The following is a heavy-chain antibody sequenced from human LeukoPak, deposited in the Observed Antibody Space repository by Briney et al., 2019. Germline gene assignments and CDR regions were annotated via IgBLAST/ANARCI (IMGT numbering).Heavy chain of an antibody. CDR3: AREAARGQTAAMLCLMDV. CDR1: GGSFNDYA. V-gene: IGHV1-69*10. Sequence: ASVKVSCKVSGGSFNDYAISWLRQAPGQGLEWVGGIIPLLGRPTYAQKYEVKVTTTADESTSTAYMELQTLRSEDTAVYSCAREAARGQTAAMLCLMDVWGKGTAVSVSS. CDR2: IIPLLGRP. D-gene: IGHD5-18*01. J-gene: IGHJ6*03.